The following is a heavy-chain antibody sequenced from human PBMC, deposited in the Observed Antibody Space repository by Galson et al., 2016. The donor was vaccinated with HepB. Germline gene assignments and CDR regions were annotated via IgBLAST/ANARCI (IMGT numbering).Heavy chain of an antibody. J-gene: IGHJ4*02. CDR2: IYWDDDK. CDR3: AHTTYFDFWSGYYPPYYLDY. V-gene: IGHV2-5*02. Sequence: PALVKPPQTLSLTCTFSGFSLRTNGVGVAWIRQPPGKALEWLALIYWDDDKRYSPSLKSRLTITKDTSKNQVVLTMTNMDPVDSGTYYCAHTTYFDFWSGYYPPYYLDYWGPGTLVTVSS. CDR1: GFSLRTNGVG. D-gene: IGHD3-3*01.